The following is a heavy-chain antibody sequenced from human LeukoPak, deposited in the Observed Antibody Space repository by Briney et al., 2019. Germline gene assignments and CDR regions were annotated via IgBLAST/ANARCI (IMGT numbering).Heavy chain of an antibody. CDR2: INHSGST. Sequence: SETLSLTCAVYGGSFSGYYWSWIRQPPGKGLEWIGEINHSGSTNYNPSLKSRVTISVDTSKNQFSLKLSSVTAAGTAVYYCARGRVATMGWFDPWGQGTLVTVSS. CDR1: GGSFSGYY. V-gene: IGHV4-34*01. D-gene: IGHD5-12*01. J-gene: IGHJ5*02. CDR3: ARGRVATMGWFDP.